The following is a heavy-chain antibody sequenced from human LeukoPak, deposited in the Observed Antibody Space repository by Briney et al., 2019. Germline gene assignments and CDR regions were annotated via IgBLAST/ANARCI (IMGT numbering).Heavy chain of an antibody. Sequence: ASVKVSCKASGGTFSSYAISWVRQAPGQGFEWMGGIIPIFGTANYAQKFQGRVTITADESTSTAYMELSSLRSEDTAVYYCARRGRQVPAAILHPDYYYYYMDVWGKGTTVTVSS. CDR1: GGTFSSYA. J-gene: IGHJ6*03. CDR3: ARRGRQVPAAILHPDYYYYYMDV. V-gene: IGHV1-69*01. CDR2: IIPIFGTA. D-gene: IGHD2-2*02.